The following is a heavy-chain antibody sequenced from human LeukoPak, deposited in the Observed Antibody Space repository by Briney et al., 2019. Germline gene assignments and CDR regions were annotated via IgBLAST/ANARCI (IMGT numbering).Heavy chain of an antibody. J-gene: IGHJ4*02. CDR3: ARQGSSGYYYFDY. CDR2: ISYGGSNK. D-gene: IGHD3-22*01. CDR1: GFTFSSYA. V-gene: IGHV3-30-3*01. Sequence: PGGSLRLSCAASGFTFSSYAMHWVRQAPGKGLEWVAVISYGGSNKYYADSVKGRFTISRDNSKNTLYLQMNSLRAEDTAVYYCARQGSSGYYYFDYWGQGTLVTVSS.